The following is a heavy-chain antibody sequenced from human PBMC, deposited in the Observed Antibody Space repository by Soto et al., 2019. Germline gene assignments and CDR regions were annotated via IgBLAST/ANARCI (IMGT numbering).Heavy chain of an antibody. CDR2: INPNSGGT. D-gene: IGHD6-19*01. V-gene: IGHV1-2*02. CDR1: GYTFTGYY. Sequence: GASVKVSCKASGYTFTGYYMHWVRQAPGQGLEWMGWINPNSGGTNYAQKFQGRVTITADESTSTAYMELSSLRSEDTAVYYCARGPGRYSSGWHWDGMDVWGQGTTVTVSS. J-gene: IGHJ6*02. CDR3: ARGPGRYSSGWHWDGMDV.